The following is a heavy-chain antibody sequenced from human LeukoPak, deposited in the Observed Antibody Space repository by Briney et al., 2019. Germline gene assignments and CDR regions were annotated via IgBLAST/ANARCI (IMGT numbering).Heavy chain of an antibody. Sequence: PGGSLRLSCAASGFTFSSYWMHWVRQAPGKGLVWVSVINSDGSSTSYADSVKGRFTISRDNAKNTLYLQMNSLRAEDTAVYYCARDLRAVAGLFDPWGQGTLVTVSS. J-gene: IGHJ5*02. V-gene: IGHV3-74*01. CDR3: ARDLRAVAGLFDP. CDR1: GFTFSSYW. D-gene: IGHD6-19*01. CDR2: INSDGSST.